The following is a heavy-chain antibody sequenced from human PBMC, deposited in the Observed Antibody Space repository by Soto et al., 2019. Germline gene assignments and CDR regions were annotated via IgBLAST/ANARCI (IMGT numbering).Heavy chain of an antibody. Sequence: ASVKVSCKASGYPFSDNQIHWLRRAPGQGLEWMGRINPKSDDTNYAQKFQGRVTMTRDTSIDTAYLELTGLTSDDTATYYCARKHTLHYIRWGMHPWGQGTLVTVSS. J-gene: IGHJ5*02. CDR2: INPKSDDT. V-gene: IGHV1-2*02. CDR3: ARKHTLHYIRWGMHP. CDR1: GYPFSDNQ. D-gene: IGHD2-8*02.